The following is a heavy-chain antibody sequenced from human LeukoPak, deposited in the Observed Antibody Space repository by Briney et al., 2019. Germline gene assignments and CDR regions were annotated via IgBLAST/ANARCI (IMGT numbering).Heavy chain of an antibody. CDR2: ISGSGGST. J-gene: IGHJ4*02. CDR3: AKQYYYDSSGWDDY. D-gene: IGHD3-22*01. CDR1: GFIFSSYA. Sequence: PGGPLRLSCAASGFIFSSYAMSWVRQAPGKGLEWVSAISGSGGSTYYADSVKGRITISRDNSKNTLYLQMNSLRAEDTAVYYCAKQYYYDSSGWDDYWGQGTLVTVSS. V-gene: IGHV3-23*01.